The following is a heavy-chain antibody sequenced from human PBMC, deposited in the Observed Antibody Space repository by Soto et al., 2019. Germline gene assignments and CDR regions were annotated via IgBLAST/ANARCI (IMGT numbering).Heavy chain of an antibody. D-gene: IGHD5-18*01. CDR1: GFTFSSYA. CDR3: ARDILRLYSYGTSYGMDV. Sequence: QVQLVESGGGVVQPGRSLRLSCAASGFTFSSYAMHWVRQAPGKGLEWVAVISYDGSNKYYADSVKGRFTISRDNSKNTXYLKMSSLRAEDTAVYYCARDILRLYSYGTSYGMDVWGQGTTVTVSS. V-gene: IGHV3-30-3*01. J-gene: IGHJ6*02. CDR2: ISYDGSNK.